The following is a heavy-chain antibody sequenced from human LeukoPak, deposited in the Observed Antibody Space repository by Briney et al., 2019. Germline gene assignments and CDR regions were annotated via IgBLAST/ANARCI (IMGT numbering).Heavy chain of an antibody. CDR2: INWNGGST. CDR3: AREGMAGRGLFDC. Sequence: GGSLRLSCAASGFTFDDHAMSWVRQAPGKGLEWVSGINWNGGSTVYADSVKGRFTISRDNPKNSLYLQMNSLRAEDTAFYYCAREGMAGRGLFDCWGQGTLVTVSS. V-gene: IGHV3-20*04. J-gene: IGHJ4*02. D-gene: IGHD5-24*01. CDR1: GFTFDDHA.